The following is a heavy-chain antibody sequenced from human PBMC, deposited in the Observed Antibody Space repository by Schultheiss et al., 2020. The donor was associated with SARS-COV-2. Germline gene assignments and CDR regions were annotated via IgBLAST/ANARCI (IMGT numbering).Heavy chain of an antibody. CDR1: GFTFSSYA. CDR2: IKSETDGGTA. J-gene: IGHJ5*02. V-gene: IGHV3-15*01. CDR3: TTSNYDCWSGTDNWFDP. Sequence: GGSLRLSCAASGFTFSSYAMSWVRQAPGKGLEWVGRIKSETDGGTADYAASVKGRFTISRDDSKNMLYLHMSSLKTEDTAVYYCTTSNYDCWSGTDNWFDPWGQGTLVTVSS. D-gene: IGHD3-3*01.